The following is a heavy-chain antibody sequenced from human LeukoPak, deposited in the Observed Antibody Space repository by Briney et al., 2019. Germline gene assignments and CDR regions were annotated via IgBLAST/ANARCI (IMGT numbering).Heavy chain of an antibody. D-gene: IGHD2-2*01. CDR1: GFTFSSYS. J-gene: IGHJ5*02. Sequence: GGSLRLSCAASGFTFSSYSMTWVRQAPGKGLEWVSSINNGSDYILYADSVKGRFIISRDNAKNSLYLQMSSLRAEDTAVYYCARDQYGKTNWFDPWGQGTLVTVSS. V-gene: IGHV3-21*01. CDR2: INNGSDYI. CDR3: ARDQYGKTNWFDP.